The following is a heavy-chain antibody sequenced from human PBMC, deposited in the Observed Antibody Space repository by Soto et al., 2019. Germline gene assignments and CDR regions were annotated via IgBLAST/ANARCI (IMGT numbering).Heavy chain of an antibody. D-gene: IGHD6-19*01. J-gene: IGHJ4*02. CDR1: GFTFSNYA. CDR3: AKEGTSGLYYFDY. CDR2: ISGSGDSP. Sequence: GSRRLSYAASGFTFSNYAMSWVRQAPGKGLEWVSIISGSGDSPYYADSVKGRFTISRDNSRNTLYLQMNSLRAGDSAKYYCAKEGTSGLYYFDYWGQGTLVTVSS. V-gene: IGHV3-23*01.